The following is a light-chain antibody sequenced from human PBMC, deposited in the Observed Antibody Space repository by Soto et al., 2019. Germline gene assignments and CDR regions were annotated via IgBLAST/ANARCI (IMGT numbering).Light chain of an antibody. Sequence: QSVLTQPASVSGSPGQSITISCTGTSSDVGGYNYVSWYQQHPGEAPKLVIYEVSNRPSGVSNRFSGSKSGNTASLTISGLQAQDEADYYCSSYTSISTSVFGTGTKLTVL. J-gene: IGLJ1*01. CDR3: SSYTSISTSV. V-gene: IGLV2-14*01. CDR1: SSDVGGYNY. CDR2: EVS.